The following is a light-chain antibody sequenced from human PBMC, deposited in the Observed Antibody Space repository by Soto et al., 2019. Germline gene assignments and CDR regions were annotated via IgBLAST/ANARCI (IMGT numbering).Light chain of an antibody. CDR3: CSYEGSDTMI. CDR1: SSNVGSYNL. Sequence: QSALTQPASVSGSPGQSITISCTGTSSNVGSYNLVSWYQQHPGEAPKLMIYEATKRPSGVSNRFSGSKSGNTASLTISGLQAEDEADYYRCSYEGSDTMIFGGGTKLIVL. V-gene: IGLV2-23*01. J-gene: IGLJ2*01. CDR2: EAT.